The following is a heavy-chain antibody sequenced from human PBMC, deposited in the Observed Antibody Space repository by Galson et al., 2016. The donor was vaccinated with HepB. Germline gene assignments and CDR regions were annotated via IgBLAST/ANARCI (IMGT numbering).Heavy chain of an antibody. D-gene: IGHD7-27*01. J-gene: IGHJ4*02. Sequence: SETLSPTCAVYGRSFSDYYWSWIRQAPGKWLEWIGELHHSGSANYRPSLKSRVAISVDRSKNQFSLRLTSLTAADTAVFYFHSLNWVWYWAGYFEYWGQGVRATVSS. CDR3: HSLNWVWYWAGYFEY. V-gene: IGHV4-34*01. CDR1: GRSFSDYY. CDR2: LHHSGSA.